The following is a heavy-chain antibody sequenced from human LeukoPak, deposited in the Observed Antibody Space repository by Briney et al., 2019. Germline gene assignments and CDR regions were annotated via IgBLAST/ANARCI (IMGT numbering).Heavy chain of an antibody. CDR3: ATSRYITNYYYYGMDV. D-gene: IGHD3-10*01. CDR1: GYTLTELS. V-gene: IGHV1-24*01. Sequence: GASVKVSCKVSGYTLTELSMHWVRQATGKGLEWMGGFDPEDGETIYAQKFQGRVTMTEDTSTDTAYMELSSLRSEDTAVYYCATSRYITNYYYYGMDVWGQGTTVTVSS. CDR2: FDPEDGET. J-gene: IGHJ6*02.